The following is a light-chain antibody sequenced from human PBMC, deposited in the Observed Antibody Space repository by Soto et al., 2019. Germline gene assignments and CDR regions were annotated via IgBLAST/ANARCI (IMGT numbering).Light chain of an antibody. CDR3: QQYSNWWT. Sequence: EIVMTQSPATLSVSPGERANLSCRASQSVSNNLAWYQKKPGQAPRLLIYGASTRATGIPARFSGSGSGTEFTLTISSLQSEDFAVYYCQQYSNWWTFGQGTSVEIK. CDR1: QSVSNN. J-gene: IGKJ1*01. CDR2: GAS. V-gene: IGKV3-15*01.